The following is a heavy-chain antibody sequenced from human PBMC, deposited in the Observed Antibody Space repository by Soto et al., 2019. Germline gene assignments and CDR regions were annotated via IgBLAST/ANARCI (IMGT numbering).Heavy chain of an antibody. CDR2: IRSKAYGGTT. CDR3: TRDQAYNWNDEEHYYGMDV. V-gene: IGHV3-49*03. Sequence: GGSLRLSCTASGFTFGDYAMSWFRQAPGKGLEWVGFIRSKAYGGTTEYAASVKGRFTISRDDSKSIAYLQMNSLKTEDTAVYYCTRDQAYNWNDEEHYYGMDVWGQGTTVTVSS. D-gene: IGHD1-1*01. J-gene: IGHJ6*02. CDR1: GFTFGDYA.